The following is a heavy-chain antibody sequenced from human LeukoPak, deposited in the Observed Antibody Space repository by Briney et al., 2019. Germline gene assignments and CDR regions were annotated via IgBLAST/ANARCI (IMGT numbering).Heavy chain of an antibody. D-gene: IGHD3-3*01. CDR1: GFTSSNAW. Sequence: AGGSLRLSCAASGFTSSNAWMSWVRQAPGKGLEWVGRIKSKIDGGTTDYAAPVKGRFTISRNDSKNTLYLQMNSLKTEDTAVYYCTTWDFWSGYYTGKYFQHWGQGTLVTVSS. J-gene: IGHJ1*01. CDR3: TTWDFWSGYYTGKYFQH. CDR2: IKSKIDGGTT. V-gene: IGHV3-15*01.